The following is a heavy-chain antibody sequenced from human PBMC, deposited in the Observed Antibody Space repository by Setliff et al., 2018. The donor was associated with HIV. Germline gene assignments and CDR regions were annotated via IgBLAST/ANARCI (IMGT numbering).Heavy chain of an antibody. CDR2: IHHSGST. Sequence: SETLSLTCIVSGYSISSGSYWGWIRQPPGKGLEWIGSIHHSGSTNYNPSLKSRVTISVDTSKNQFSLKLSSVTAADTAVYYCARGSLYSSSSCFDYWGQGTLVTVSS. V-gene: IGHV4-38-2*02. CDR1: GYSISSGSY. CDR3: ARGSLYSSSSCFDY. J-gene: IGHJ4*02. D-gene: IGHD6-13*01.